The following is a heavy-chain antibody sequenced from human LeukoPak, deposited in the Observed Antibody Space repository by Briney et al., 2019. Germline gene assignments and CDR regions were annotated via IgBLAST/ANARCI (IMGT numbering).Heavy chain of an antibody. J-gene: IGHJ5*02. CDR2: INPSDGKT. CDR1: GYTFTNYY. Sequence: ASVKVSCKASGYTFTNYYMHWVRQAPGQGLEWMGIINPSDGKTSYAQKFQGRVTMTRDMSTSTVYMELSSLRSEDTAVYYCARDGVAVAGPRGYNWFDPWGQGTLVTVSS. V-gene: IGHV1-46*01. CDR3: ARDGVAVAGPRGYNWFDP. D-gene: IGHD6-19*01.